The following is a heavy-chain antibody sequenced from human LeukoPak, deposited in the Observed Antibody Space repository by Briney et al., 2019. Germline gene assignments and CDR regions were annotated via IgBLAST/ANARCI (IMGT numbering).Heavy chain of an antibody. Sequence: ASVKVSCKASGYTFTGNHVHWLRQAPGQGLEWMGWINPNSGGTNYAQKFQGRVTMTRDTSISTAYMELSRLRSDDTAVYYCARVATGTALIDYYYYMDVWGKGTTVTVSS. D-gene: IGHD1-1*01. V-gene: IGHV1-2*02. CDR1: GYTFTGNH. J-gene: IGHJ6*03. CDR2: INPNSGGT. CDR3: ARVATGTALIDYYYYMDV.